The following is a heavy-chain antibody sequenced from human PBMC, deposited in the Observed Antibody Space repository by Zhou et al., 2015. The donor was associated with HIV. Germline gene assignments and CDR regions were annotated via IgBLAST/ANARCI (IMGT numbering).Heavy chain of an antibody. J-gene: IGHJ4*02. CDR3: ASQGVSGYDPNQTFDY. CDR2: IIPIFGTA. D-gene: IGHD5-12*01. V-gene: IGHV1-69*06. Sequence: QVQLVQSGGEVKKPGASMKVSCKASGGTFSSYAISWVRQAPGQGLEWMGGIIPIFGTANYAQKFQGRVTITADKSTSTAYMELSSLRSEDTAVYYCASQGVSGYDPNQTFDYWGQGTLVTVSS. CDR1: GGTFSSYA.